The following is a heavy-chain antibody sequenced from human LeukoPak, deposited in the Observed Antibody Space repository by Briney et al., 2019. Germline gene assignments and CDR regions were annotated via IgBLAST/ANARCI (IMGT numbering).Heavy chain of an antibody. Sequence: ASVKVSCKASGYTFTGYYMHWVRQAPGQGLEWMGWINPNSGGTNYAQKFRGRVTMTRDTSISTAYMELSRLRSDDTAVYYCAKITVVRGGFDYWGQGTLVTVSS. D-gene: IGHD4-23*01. CDR2: INPNSGGT. CDR1: GYTFTGYY. J-gene: IGHJ4*02. CDR3: AKITVVRGGFDY. V-gene: IGHV1-2*02.